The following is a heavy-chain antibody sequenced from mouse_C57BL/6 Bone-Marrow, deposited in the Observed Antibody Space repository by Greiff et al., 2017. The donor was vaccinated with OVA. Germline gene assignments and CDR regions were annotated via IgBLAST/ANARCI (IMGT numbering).Heavy chain of an antibody. CDR2: IRSKSNNYAT. J-gene: IGHJ4*01. Sequence: EVHLMESGGGLVQPKGSLKLSCAASGFSFNTYAMNWVRQAPGKGLEWVARIRSKSNNYATYYADSVKDRFTISRDDSESMLYLQMNNLKTEDTAMYYCVRQGRYYAMDYWGQGTSVTVSS. CDR3: VRQGRYYAMDY. D-gene: IGHD3-3*01. CDR1: GFSFNTYA. V-gene: IGHV10-1*01.